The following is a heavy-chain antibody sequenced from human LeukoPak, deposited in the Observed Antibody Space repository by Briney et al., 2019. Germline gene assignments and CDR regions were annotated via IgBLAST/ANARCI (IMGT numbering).Heavy chain of an antibody. D-gene: IGHD3-10*01. CDR2: INPNSGGT. CDR3: ARSLMVRGVIFGH. V-gene: IGHV1-2*02. Sequence: ASVTVSCKASGYTFTGYYMHWVRQAPGQGLEWMGWINPNSGGTNYAQKFQGRVTMTRDTSISTAYMELSRLRSGDTAVYYCARSLMVRGVIFGHWGQGTLVPVSS. CDR1: GYTFTGYY. J-gene: IGHJ4*02.